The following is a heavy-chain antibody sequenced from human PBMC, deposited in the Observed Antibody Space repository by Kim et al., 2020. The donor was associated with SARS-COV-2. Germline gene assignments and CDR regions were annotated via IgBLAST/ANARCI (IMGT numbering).Heavy chain of an antibody. CDR1: GFTFSSYG. J-gene: IGHJ4*02. Sequence: GGSLRLSCAASGFTFSSYGMHWVRQAPGKGLEWVAVISYDGSNKYYADSVKGRFTISRDNSKNTLYLQMNSLRAEDTAVYYCAKAARVRWLTPYYFDYWGQGTLVTVSS. D-gene: IGHD3-22*01. V-gene: IGHV3-30*18. CDR2: ISYDGSNK. CDR3: AKAARVRWLTPYYFDY.